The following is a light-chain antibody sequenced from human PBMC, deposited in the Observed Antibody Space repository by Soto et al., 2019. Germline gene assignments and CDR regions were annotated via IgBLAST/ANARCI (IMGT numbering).Light chain of an antibody. J-gene: IGKJ1*01. Sequence: VILTQSPATLSVSPGEGATLSCRASQSVSDTLAWYQQKPGQPPRLLIYGASTRATGIPARFSGSGSGTEFTLTISSLQSEDSAVYYCELYSNGPPTFGRGTKVEVK. CDR2: GAS. CDR3: ELYSNGPPT. V-gene: IGKV3-15*01. CDR1: QSVSDT.